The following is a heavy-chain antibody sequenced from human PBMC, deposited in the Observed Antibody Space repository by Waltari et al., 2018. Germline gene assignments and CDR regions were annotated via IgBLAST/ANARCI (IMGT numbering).Heavy chain of an antibody. CDR2: INDSGST. J-gene: IGHJ4*02. Sequence: QVQLQESGPGLLKPSETLSLTCAVYGGTFNDHYWNWIRQPPGKGLEWIGKINDSGSTNYNPSRRSRVTISVDTSKNQFSLNCSSVTAADTAVYYCASSYYDTSGYSPFDYWGQGTLVTVSS. D-gene: IGHD3-22*01. CDR3: ASSYYDTSGYSPFDY. V-gene: IGHV4-34*01. CDR1: GGTFNDHY.